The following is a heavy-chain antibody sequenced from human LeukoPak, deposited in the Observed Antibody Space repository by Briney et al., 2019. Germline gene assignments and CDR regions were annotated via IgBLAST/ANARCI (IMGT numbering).Heavy chain of an antibody. J-gene: IGHJ4*02. Sequence: SETLSLTCIVSGGAISSGGYYWSWIRQHPGKGLEWIGYIYYSGSTYYNPSLKSRVTTSVDTSKNQFSLKLSSVTAADTAVYYCARGGRGKSGFDYWGQGTLVTVSS. CDR1: GGAISSGGYY. CDR2: IYYSGST. CDR3: ARGGRGKSGFDY. V-gene: IGHV4-31*03. D-gene: IGHD2-15*01.